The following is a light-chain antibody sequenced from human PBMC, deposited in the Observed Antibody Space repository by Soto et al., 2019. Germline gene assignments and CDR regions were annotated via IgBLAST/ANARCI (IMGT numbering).Light chain of an antibody. Sequence: QSALPQPASVSGSPGQSITISCTGTSSDVGGYNYVSWYQQQSGKAPKLMIHEVSTRPSGVSNRFSGSKSGNTASLTISGLQAEDEADYYCSSYTSSRAYVFGIGTKVTVL. CDR3: SSYTSSRAYV. CDR1: SSDVGGYNY. CDR2: EVS. J-gene: IGLJ1*01. V-gene: IGLV2-14*01.